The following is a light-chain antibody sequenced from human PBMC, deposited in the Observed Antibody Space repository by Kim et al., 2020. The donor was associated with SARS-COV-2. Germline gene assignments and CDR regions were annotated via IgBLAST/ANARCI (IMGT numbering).Light chain of an antibody. CDR3: SSRDTSGKHWV. CDR2: GEN. V-gene: IGLV3-19*01. Sequence: LGPTASSTGQGDGLRIYDASWVQQRPGQAPVLVIFGENYRPSGIPDRFAGSESGDTACLTITAAQAEDVTDYSCSSRDTSGKHWVFGVGTQLTV. J-gene: IGLJ3*02. CDR1: GLRIYD.